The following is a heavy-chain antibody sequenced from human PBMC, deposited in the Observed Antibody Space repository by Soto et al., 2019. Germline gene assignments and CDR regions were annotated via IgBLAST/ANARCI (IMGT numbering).Heavy chain of an antibody. D-gene: IGHD3-22*01. CDR3: AVSPEYYYDSSGYSPLDAFDI. V-gene: IGHV3-21*01. CDR2: ISSSSSYI. J-gene: IGHJ3*02. Sequence: PGGSLRLSCAASGFTFSSYSMNWVRQAPGKGLEWVSSISSSSSYIYYADSVKGRFTISRDNAKNSLYLQMNSLRAEDTAVYYCAVSPEYYYDSSGYSPLDAFDIWGQGTMVTVSS. CDR1: GFTFSSYS.